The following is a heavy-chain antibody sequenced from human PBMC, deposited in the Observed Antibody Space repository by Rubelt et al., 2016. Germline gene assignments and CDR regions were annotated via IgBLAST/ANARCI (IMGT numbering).Heavy chain of an antibody. D-gene: IGHD2-2*01. V-gene: IGHV4-34*01. CDR3: ASLQGPAIVAVPAAIPMDV. CDR1: GGSFSGYY. CDR2: INHSGST. J-gene: IGHJ6*02. Sequence: QVQLQQWGAGLLKPSETLSLTCAVYGGSFSGYYWSWIRQPPGKGLEWIGEINHSGSTNYNPSLKSRVTISVDTSKHQFALKLSSVTAADTAVDYCASLQGPAIVAVPAAIPMDVWGQGTTVTVSS.